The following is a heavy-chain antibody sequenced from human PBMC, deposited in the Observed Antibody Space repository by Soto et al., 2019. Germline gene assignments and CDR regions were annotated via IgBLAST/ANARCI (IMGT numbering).Heavy chain of an antibody. J-gene: IGHJ5*02. CDR1: GGTFSSYT. V-gene: IGHV1-69*02. Sequence: SVKVSCKASGGTFSSYTISWVRQAPGQGLEWMGRIIPILGIANYAQKFQGRVTITTDKSTSTAYMELSSLRSEDTAVYYCARGLPGLRFDPWGQGTLVTVSS. CDR3: ARGLPGLRFDP. CDR2: IIPILGIA. D-gene: IGHD4-17*01.